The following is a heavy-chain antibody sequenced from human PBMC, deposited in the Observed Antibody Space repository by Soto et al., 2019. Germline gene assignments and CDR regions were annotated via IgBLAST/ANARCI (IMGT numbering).Heavy chain of an antibody. J-gene: IGHJ4*02. D-gene: IGHD3-10*01. CDR1: GFTFGDYA. CDR3: AKGNSGTCYSPPNY. Sequence: EVQLLESGGGLVQPGGSLRLSCAASGFTFGDYAMNWVRQDPGKGLEWVSAISGSGGSTYYAGSVKGRFTISRDNSKNTLFLQLSSLRAEDTAVYFCAKGNSGTCYSPPNYWGQGTLVTVSS. CDR2: ISGSGGST. V-gene: IGHV3-23*01.